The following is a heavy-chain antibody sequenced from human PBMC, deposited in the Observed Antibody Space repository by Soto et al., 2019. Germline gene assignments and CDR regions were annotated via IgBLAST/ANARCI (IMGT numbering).Heavy chain of an antibody. V-gene: IGHV4-59*01. CDR1: GGSISSYY. J-gene: IGHJ4*02. CDR2: IYYSGST. Sequence: PSETLSLTCTVSGGSISSYYWSWIRQPPGKGLEWIGYIYYSGSTNYNPSLKSRVTISVDTSKNRFSLKLSSVTAADTAVYYCARVYGDYLHYWGQGTLVTVSS. D-gene: IGHD4-17*01. CDR3: ARVYGDYLHY.